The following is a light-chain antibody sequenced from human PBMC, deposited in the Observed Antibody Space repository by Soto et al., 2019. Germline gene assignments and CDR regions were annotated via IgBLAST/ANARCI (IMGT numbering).Light chain of an antibody. Sequence: DIQMTQSPPYLSACVGDRVTITCRSSQSISSYLNWYQQKPGKAPKLLIHTASTLQSGAPSRFSGSGSGTDFTLTISSLQPEDFATYYCQQTNTSPLTFGQGTKVDIK. J-gene: IGKJ1*01. CDR2: TAS. V-gene: IGKV1-39*01. CDR3: QQTNTSPLT. CDR1: QSISSY.